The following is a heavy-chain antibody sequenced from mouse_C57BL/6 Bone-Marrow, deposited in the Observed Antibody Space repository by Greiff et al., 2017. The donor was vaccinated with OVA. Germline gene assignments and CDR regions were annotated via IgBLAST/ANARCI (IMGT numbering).Heavy chain of an antibody. CDR1: GYTFTDYY. V-gene: IGHV1-76*01. CDR3: ARDYSNSWFAY. CDR2: IYPGSGNT. Sequence: QVQLKESGAELVRPGASVKLSCKASGYTFTDYYINWVKQRPGQGLEWIARIYPGSGNTYYNEKFKGKATLTAEKSSSTAYMQLSSLTSEDSAVYFCARDYSNSWFAYWGQGTLVTVSA. J-gene: IGHJ3*01. D-gene: IGHD2-5*01.